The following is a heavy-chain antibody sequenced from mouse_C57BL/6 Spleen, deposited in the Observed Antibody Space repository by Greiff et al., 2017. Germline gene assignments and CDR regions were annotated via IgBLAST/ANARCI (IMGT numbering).Heavy chain of an antibody. CDR2: INPSNGGT. CDR1: GYTFTSYW. J-gene: IGHJ2*01. V-gene: IGHV1-53*01. Sequence: QFQLQQPGTELVKPGASVKLSCKASGYTFTSYWMHWVKQRPGQGLEWIGNINPSNGGTNYNEKFKSKATLTVDKSSSTAYMHLSSLTSEDSAVYYVASSGIYYGNYDYFDYWGQGTTLTVSS. CDR3: ASSGIYYGNYDYFDY. D-gene: IGHD2-1*01.